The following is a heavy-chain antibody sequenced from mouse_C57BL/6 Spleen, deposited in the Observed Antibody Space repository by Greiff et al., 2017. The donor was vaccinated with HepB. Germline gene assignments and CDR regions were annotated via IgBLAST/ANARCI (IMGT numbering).Heavy chain of an antibody. CDR3: AREAAQAAMDY. CDR2: INYDGSST. V-gene: IGHV5-16*01. CDR1: GFTFSDYY. J-gene: IGHJ4*01. Sequence: EVMLVASEGGLVQPGSSMKLSCTASGFTFSDYYMAWVRQVPEKGLEWVANINYDGSSTYYLDSLKSRFIISRDNAKNILYLQMSSLKSEDTATYYCAREAAQAAMDYWGQGTSVTVSS. D-gene: IGHD3-2*02.